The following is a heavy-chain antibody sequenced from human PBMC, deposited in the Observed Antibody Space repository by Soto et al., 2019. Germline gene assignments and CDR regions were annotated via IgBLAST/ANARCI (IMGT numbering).Heavy chain of an antibody. CDR2: INPSGGST. Sequence: ASVKVSCTASGYTFTSYYMHWVRQAPGQGLEWMGIINPSGGSTSYAQKFQGRVTMTRDTSTSTVYMELSSLRSEDTAVYYCARASSPYYYGSGREFDYYYMDVWGKGTTVTVSS. CDR3: ARASSPYYYGSGREFDYYYMDV. J-gene: IGHJ6*03. D-gene: IGHD3-10*01. CDR1: GYTFTSYY. V-gene: IGHV1-46*03.